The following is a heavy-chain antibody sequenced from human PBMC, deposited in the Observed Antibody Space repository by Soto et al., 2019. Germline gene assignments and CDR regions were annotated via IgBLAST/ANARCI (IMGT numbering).Heavy chain of an antibody. J-gene: IGHJ4*02. CDR2: TRSKAYGGTT. V-gene: IGHV3-49*04. CDR1: GFTFGDYA. Sequence: GGSLRLSCTASGFTFGDYAMSWVRQAPGKGLEWVGFTRSKAYGGTTEYAASVKGRFTISRDDSKSIAYLQMNSLKTEDTAVYYCTRVGPYYYDSSGYFYYFDYWGQGTLVTVSS. CDR3: TRVGPYYYDSSGYFYYFDY. D-gene: IGHD3-22*01.